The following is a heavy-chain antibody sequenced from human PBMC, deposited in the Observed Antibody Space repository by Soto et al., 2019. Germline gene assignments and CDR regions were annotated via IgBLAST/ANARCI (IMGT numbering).Heavy chain of an antibody. D-gene: IGHD3-3*01. CDR1: GGSVSSGSYY. CDR3: ARGSGTIFGVVIKGGRDYYYYGMDV. J-gene: IGHJ6*02. V-gene: IGHV4-61*01. CDR2: IYYSGST. Sequence: SETLSLTCTVSGGSVSSGSYYWSWIRQPPEKGLERIGYIYYSGSTNYNPSLKSQVTISVDTSKNQFSLKLSSVTAADTAVYYCARGSGTIFGVVIKGGRDYYYYGMDVWGQGTTVTVSS.